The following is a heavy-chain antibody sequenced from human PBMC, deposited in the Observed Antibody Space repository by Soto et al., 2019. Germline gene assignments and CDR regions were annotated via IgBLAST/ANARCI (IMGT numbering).Heavy chain of an antibody. CDR2: IKSKTDGGTT. J-gene: IGHJ4*02. CDR3: TTDWYYDSSGYSDYFDY. CDR1: GFTFSNAW. Sequence: GGSLRLSCAASGFTFSNAWMSWVRQAPGKGLEWVGRIKSKTDGGTTDYAAPVKGRFTISRDDSKNTLYLQMNSLKTEDTAVYYCTTDWYYDSSGYSDYFDYWGQGTLVTVS. V-gene: IGHV3-15*01. D-gene: IGHD3-22*01.